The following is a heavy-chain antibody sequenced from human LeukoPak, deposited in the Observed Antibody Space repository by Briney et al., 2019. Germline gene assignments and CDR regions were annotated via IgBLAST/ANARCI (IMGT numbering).Heavy chain of an antibody. CDR3: AREGDFWSGYYNYYYYYMDV. Sequence: SETLSLTCAVYGGSFSGCYWSWIRQPPGKGLEWIGEINHSGSTNYNPSLKSRVTISVDTSKNQFSLKLSSVTAADTAVYYCAREGDFWSGYYNYYYYYMDVWGKGTTVTVSS. CDR1: GGSFSGCY. CDR2: INHSGST. D-gene: IGHD3-3*01. J-gene: IGHJ6*03. V-gene: IGHV4-34*01.